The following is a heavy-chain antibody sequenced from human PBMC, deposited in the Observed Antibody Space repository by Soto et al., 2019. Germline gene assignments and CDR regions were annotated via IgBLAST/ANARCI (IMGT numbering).Heavy chain of an antibody. CDR2: IYYSGST. CDR1: GGSISSSSYY. J-gene: IGHJ4*02. Sequence: SETLSLTCTVSGGSISSSSYYWGWIRQPPGKGLEWIGSIYYSGSTYYNPSLKSRVTISVDTSKNQFSLKLSSVTAADTAVYYCARPAKLTKGGYFDYWGQGTLVTVSS. D-gene: IGHD4-17*01. V-gene: IGHV4-39*01. CDR3: ARPAKLTKGGYFDY.